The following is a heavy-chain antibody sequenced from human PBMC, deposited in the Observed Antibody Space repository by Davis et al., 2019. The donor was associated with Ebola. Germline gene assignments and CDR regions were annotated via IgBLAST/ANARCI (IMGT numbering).Heavy chain of an antibody. V-gene: IGHV1-18*01. CDR1: GYTFTSYG. CDR3: ARRGGSGSYYNPDGMDV. CDR2: ISAYNGNT. D-gene: IGHD3-10*01. J-gene: IGHJ6*04. Sequence: AASVKVSCKASGYTFTSYGISWVRQAPGQGLEWMGWISAYNGNTNYAQKLQGRVTMTTDTSTSTVYMELSSLRSEDTAVYYCARRGGSGSYYNPDGMDVWGKGTTVTVSS.